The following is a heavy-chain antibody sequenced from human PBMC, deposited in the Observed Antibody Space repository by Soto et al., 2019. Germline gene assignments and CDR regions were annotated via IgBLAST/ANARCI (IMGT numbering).Heavy chain of an antibody. CDR3: ARVVVVPAAKGHWFDP. V-gene: IGHV5-51*01. J-gene: IGHJ5*02. D-gene: IGHD2-2*01. CDR2: IYPGDSDT. Sequence: GESLKISCQGSGYSFTSYWIGWVRQMPGKGLEWMGIIYPGDSDTRYSPSFQGQVTISADKSISTAYLQWSSLKASDTAMYYCARVVVVPAAKGHWFDPWGQGTLVTVSS. CDR1: GYSFTSYW.